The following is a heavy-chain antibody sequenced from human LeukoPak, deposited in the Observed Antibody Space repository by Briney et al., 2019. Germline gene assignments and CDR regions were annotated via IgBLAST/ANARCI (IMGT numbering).Heavy chain of an antibody. CDR3: ARDRGGYTYSHDY. D-gene: IGHD5-18*01. J-gene: IGHJ4*02. V-gene: IGHV4-4*02. CDR1: GGSISSNNW. CDR2: IYHDGST. Sequence: PSETLSLTCAVSGGSISSNNWWIWVRPSPEKGREWIGEIYHDGSTNYNPSLKSRVTISMDKSKNQLSLKLNFVTAADTAVYYCARDRGGYTYSHDYWGQGTLVTVSS.